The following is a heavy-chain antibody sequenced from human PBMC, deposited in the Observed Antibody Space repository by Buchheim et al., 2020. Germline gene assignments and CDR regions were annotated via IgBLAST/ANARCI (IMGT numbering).Heavy chain of an antibody. V-gene: IGHV1-8*01. J-gene: IGHJ6*03. D-gene: IGHD3-3*01. CDR1: GYTFTSYD. CDR2: MNPNSGNT. Sequence: QVQLVQSGAEVKKPGASVKVSCKASGYTFTSYDINWVRQATGQGLEWMGWMNPNSGNTGYAQKFQGRVTMTRNTSISTAYMELSSLRSEDTAVYYCARSDGREGDFWSGYSYYYYMDVWGKGTT. CDR3: ARSDGREGDFWSGYSYYYYMDV.